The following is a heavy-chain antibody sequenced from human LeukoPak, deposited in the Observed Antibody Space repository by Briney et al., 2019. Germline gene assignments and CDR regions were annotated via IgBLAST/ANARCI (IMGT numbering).Heavy chain of an antibody. CDR3: ARWGTVTKYYYYGMDV. J-gene: IGHJ6*02. D-gene: IGHD4-11*01. CDR1: GFTFSSHW. Sequence: PGGSLRLSCAASGFTFSSHWIHWVRQAPGKGLEWVSYISSSSSTIYYADSVKGRFTISRDNAKNSLYLQMNSLRDEDTAVYYCARWGTVTKYYYYGMDVWGLGTTVTVSS. CDR2: ISSSSSTI. V-gene: IGHV3-48*02.